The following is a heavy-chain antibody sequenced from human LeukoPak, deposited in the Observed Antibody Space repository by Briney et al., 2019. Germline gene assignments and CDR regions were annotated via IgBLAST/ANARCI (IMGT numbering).Heavy chain of an antibody. D-gene: IGHD3-16*01. J-gene: IGHJ4*02. CDR3: ARTRGSHIDY. Sequence: PSETLSLTCTVSGGSISSSSYYWGWLRQPPGKGLEWIGSIYYSGSTYYNPSLKSRVTISVDTSKNQFSLKLSSVTAADTAVYYCARTRGSHIDYWGQGTLVTVSS. V-gene: IGHV4-39*01. CDR2: IYYSGST. CDR1: GGSISSSSYY.